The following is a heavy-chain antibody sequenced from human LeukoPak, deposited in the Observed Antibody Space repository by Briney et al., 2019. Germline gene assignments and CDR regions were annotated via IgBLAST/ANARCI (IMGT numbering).Heavy chain of an antibody. V-gene: IGHV1-18*01. CDR1: GYTFTSYG. CDR2: ISAYNGNT. J-gene: IGHJ6*02. D-gene: IGHD2-15*01. Sequence: ASVKVSCKASGYTFTSYGISWVRQAPGQGLEWMGWISAYNGNTNYAQKLRGRVTMTTDTSTSTAYMELRSLRSDDTAVYYCARLPLGYCSGGSCYPSDYYYYYGMDVWGQGTTVTVSS. CDR3: ARLPLGYCSGGSCYPSDYYYYYGMDV.